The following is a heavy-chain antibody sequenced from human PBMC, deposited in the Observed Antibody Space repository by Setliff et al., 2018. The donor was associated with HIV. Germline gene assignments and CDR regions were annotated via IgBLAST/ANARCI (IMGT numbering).Heavy chain of an antibody. CDR2: IRSKAAGGTI. D-gene: IGHD4-4*01. CDR3: ARGRDDYNYDPFDI. Sequence: PGGSLRLSCVASGITFSSYWMSWVRQAPGKGLEWVGRIRSKAAGGTIEYAAPVKGRFTISRDDSENTLYLHMNSLKTEDTAEYYCARGRDDYNYDPFDIWGQGTMVT. J-gene: IGHJ3*02. V-gene: IGHV3-15*01. CDR1: GITFSSYW.